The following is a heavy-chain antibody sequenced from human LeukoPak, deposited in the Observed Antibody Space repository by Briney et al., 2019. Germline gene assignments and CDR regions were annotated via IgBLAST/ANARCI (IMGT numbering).Heavy chain of an antibody. Sequence: SVKVSCKAPGGSFGRYAISWVRQAPGQGLEWMGGIVPILGTANYAQKFQGRVTITADDSTSTAYMELTSLRSADTAVYYCARSQGYSYGSSYWGQGTLVTVSS. D-gene: IGHD5-18*01. V-gene: IGHV1-69*13. CDR3: ARSQGYSYGSSY. CDR1: GGSFGRYA. J-gene: IGHJ4*02. CDR2: IVPILGTA.